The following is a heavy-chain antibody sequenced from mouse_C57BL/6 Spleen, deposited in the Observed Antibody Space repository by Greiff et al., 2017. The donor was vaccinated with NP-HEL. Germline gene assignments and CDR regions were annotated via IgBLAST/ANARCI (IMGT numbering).Heavy chain of an antibody. Sequence: VQLKESGGGLVKPGGSLKLSCAASGFTFSSYAMSWVRQTPEKRLEWVATISDGGSYTYYPDNVKGRFTISRDNAKNNLYLQMSHLKSEDTAMYYCAREYYGSSYSYAMDYWGQGTSVTVSS. D-gene: IGHD1-1*01. J-gene: IGHJ4*01. CDR3: AREYYGSSYSYAMDY. CDR1: GFTFSSYA. CDR2: ISDGGSYT. V-gene: IGHV5-4*01.